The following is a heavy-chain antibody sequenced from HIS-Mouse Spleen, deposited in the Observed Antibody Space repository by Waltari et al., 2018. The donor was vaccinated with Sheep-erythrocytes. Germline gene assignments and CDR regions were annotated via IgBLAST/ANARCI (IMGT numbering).Heavy chain of an antibody. CDR2: IIPVLGIA. J-gene: IGHJ4*02. Sequence: QVQLVQSGAEVKKPGSSVKVSCKASGGTFSSCAISWLRQAPGQGLEWMGRIIPVLGIANYARKVQGSVPITADKSTSTAYMELSSLRSEDTAVYYCAQTGATTPHFDYWGQGTLVTVSS. D-gene: IGHD1-26*01. CDR3: AQTGATTPHFDY. CDR1: GGTFSSCA. V-gene: IGHV1-69*04.